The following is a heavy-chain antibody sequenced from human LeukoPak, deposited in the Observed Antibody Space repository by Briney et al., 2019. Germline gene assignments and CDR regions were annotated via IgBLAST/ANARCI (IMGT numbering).Heavy chain of an antibody. CDR1: GFTFSSYG. CDR2: ISHDGNNK. CDR3: AKDNSNYYDNTGY. J-gene: IGHJ4*02. V-gene: IGHV3-30*18. Sequence: PGGSLRLSCAASGFTFSSYGMHWVRQAPGKGLEWLTVISHDGNNKYYADSVKGRFTISRDNSKNTLYLQMNSLRAEDTAVYYRAKDNSNYYDNTGYWGQGTLVTVSS. D-gene: IGHD3-22*01.